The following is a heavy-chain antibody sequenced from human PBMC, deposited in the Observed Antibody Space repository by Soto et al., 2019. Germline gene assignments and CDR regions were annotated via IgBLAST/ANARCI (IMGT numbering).Heavy chain of an antibody. V-gene: IGHV4-30-4*01. J-gene: IGHJ4*02. CDR2: IYYSGST. Sequence: QVQLQESGPGLVKPSQTLSLTCTVSGGSISSGDYYWSWIRQPPGKGLEWIGYIYYSGSTYYNPSLKRRVTISVDTSKNQFSRKLSSVTAADTAVYYCARGVTTVTTFDYWGQGTLVTVSS. CDR3: ARGVTTVTTFDY. D-gene: IGHD4-17*01. CDR1: GGSISSGDYY.